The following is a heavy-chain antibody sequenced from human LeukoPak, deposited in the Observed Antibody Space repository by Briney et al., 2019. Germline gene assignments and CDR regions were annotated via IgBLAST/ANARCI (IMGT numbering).Heavy chain of an antibody. D-gene: IGHD1-7*01. CDR3: ARDRLSITGTILWFDP. CDR1: GDSVSSNSAA. Sequence: SQTLSLTCAISGDSVSSNSAAWNWIRQSPSRGLEWLGRTYYRSKWYNDYAVSVKSRITINPDTSKNQFSLQLNSVTPEDTAVYYCARDRLSITGTILWFDPWGQGTLVTVSS. J-gene: IGHJ5*02. V-gene: IGHV6-1*01. CDR2: TYYRSKWYN.